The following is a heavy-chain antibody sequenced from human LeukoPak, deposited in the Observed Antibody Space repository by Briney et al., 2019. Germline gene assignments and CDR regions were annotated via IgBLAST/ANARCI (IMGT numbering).Heavy chain of an antibody. CDR2: INPNSGGT. Sequence: VASVKVSCKASGYTFTGYYMHWVRQAPGQGLEWMGWINPNSGGTNYAQKFQGRVTMTRDTSISTAYMELSRLRSDDTAVYYCARAPFRSRGSSRFDYWGQGTLVTVSS. CDR3: ARAPFRSRGSSRFDY. D-gene: IGHD6-6*01. CDR1: GYTFTGYY. V-gene: IGHV1-2*02. J-gene: IGHJ4*02.